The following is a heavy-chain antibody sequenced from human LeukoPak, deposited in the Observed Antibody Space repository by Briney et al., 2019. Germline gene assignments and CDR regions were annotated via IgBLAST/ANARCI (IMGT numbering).Heavy chain of an antibody. Sequence: PGGSLRLSCAASGFTFSSYAMHWVRQAPGKGLEWVAVISYDGSNKYYADSVKGRFTISRDNSKNTLYLQMNSLRAEDTAVYYCASTVGATTGFDYWGQGTLVTVSS. CDR3: ASTVGATTGFDY. CDR1: GFTFSSYA. V-gene: IGHV3-30*04. CDR2: ISYDGSNK. J-gene: IGHJ4*02. D-gene: IGHD1-26*01.